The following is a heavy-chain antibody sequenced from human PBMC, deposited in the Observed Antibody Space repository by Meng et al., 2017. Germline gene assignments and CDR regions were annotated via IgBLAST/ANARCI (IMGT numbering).Heavy chain of an antibody. CDR1: GGSISSSSYY. Sequence: SETLSLTCTVSGGSISSSSYYWGWIRQPPGKGLEWIGSIYYSGSTNYNPSLKSRVTISVDTSKNQFSLKLSSVTPEDTAVYYCARSALRDYGMDVWGQGTTVTVSS. J-gene: IGHJ6*02. CDR3: ARSALRDYGMDV. CDR2: IYYSGST. V-gene: IGHV4-39*07.